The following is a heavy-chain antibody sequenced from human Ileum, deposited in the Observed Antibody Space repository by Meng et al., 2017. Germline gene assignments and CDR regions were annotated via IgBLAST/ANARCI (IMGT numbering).Heavy chain of an antibody. Sequence: QLRQSGPVLVKPSPPPTLTCALSGDSVSSNCAAWNWIRQSPSRGLEWLGRTYYMSKWYNDYAVSVKSRININPDTSKNEFSLHLNYVTPEDTGVYYCARGSYASGWGYWGQGTLVTVSS. V-gene: IGHV6-1*01. CDR1: GDSVSSNCAA. D-gene: IGHD6-19*01. J-gene: IGHJ4*02. CDR3: ARGSYASGWGY. CDR2: TYYMSKWYN.